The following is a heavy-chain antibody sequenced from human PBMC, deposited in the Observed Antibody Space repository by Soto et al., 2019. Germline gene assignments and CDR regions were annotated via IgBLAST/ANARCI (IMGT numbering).Heavy chain of an antibody. J-gene: IGHJ4*02. V-gene: IGHV3-23*01. CDR2: ILGSGGNT. Sequence: GGSLRLSCAASGFTFSNYVMSWVRQAPGKGLEWVSTILGSGGNTYYADSVKGRFTISRDNSKNTLYLQMNSLRAEDTAVYYCANYSSGSSQSGAFDYWGQGTLVTVSS. CDR1: GFTFSNYV. D-gene: IGHD3-10*01. CDR3: ANYSSGSSQSGAFDY.